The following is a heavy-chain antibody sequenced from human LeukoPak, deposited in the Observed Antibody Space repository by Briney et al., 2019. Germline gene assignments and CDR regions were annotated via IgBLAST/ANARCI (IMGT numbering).Heavy chain of an antibody. D-gene: IGHD3-10*01. CDR2: INHSGST. V-gene: IGHV4-34*01. J-gene: IGHJ4*02. CDR3: ARGKYGSGSYYYY. CDR1: GGSFSGYY. Sequence: SETLSLTCAVYGGSFSGYYWSWIRQPPGKGLEWIGEINHSGSTNHNPSLKSRVTISVDTSKNQFSLKLSSVTAADTAVYYCARGKYGSGSYYYYWGQGTLVTVSS.